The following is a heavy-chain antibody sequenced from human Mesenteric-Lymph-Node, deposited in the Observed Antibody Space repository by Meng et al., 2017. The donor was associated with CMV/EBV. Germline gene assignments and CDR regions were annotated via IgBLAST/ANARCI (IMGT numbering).Heavy chain of an antibody. CDR2: INPNSGGT. CDR1: GYTFTGYY. CDR3: ARDLGEHFVSYHYYSMDV. D-gene: IGHD3-16*01. Sequence: ASVTVSCKSSGYTFTGYYMHWVRQAPGQGREGMGWINPNSGGTNYAQKFQGRVTMTRDTSISTAYMELSRLRSDDTAVYYCARDLGEHFVSYHYYSMDVWGQGTTVTVSS. V-gene: IGHV1-2*02. J-gene: IGHJ6*02.